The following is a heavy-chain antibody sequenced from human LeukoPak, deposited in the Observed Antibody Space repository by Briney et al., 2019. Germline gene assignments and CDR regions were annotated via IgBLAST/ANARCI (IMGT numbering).Heavy chain of an antibody. Sequence: SETLTLTCAVYGGSFSGYSWSWIRQPPGKGLEWVGAINHSGSTNYNPSLKSRVTISVDKSTNKSSLQQSCVTAADTAVSYFWGRDSYGAGMRYWGQGTLVTVSS. D-gene: IGHD3-10*01. V-gene: IGHV4-34*01. CDR2: INHSGST. CDR1: GGSFSGYS. J-gene: IGHJ4*02. CDR3: WGRDSYGAGMRY.